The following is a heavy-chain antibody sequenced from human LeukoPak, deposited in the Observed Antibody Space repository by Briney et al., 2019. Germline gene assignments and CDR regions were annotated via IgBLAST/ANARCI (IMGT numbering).Heavy chain of an antibody. CDR2: IYTSGST. V-gene: IGHV4-4*07. CDR1: GGSISSYY. J-gene: IGHJ6*03. Sequence: SETLSLTCTVSGGSISSYYWSWIRQPAGKGLEWIGRIYTSGSTNYNPSLKSRVTMSVDTSKNQFSLKLSSVTAADTAVNYCARETGTVPFHNVLTGRQDFYYYYIDVWGKGTTVTVSS. D-gene: IGHD3-9*01. CDR3: ARETGTVPFHNVLTGRQDFYYYYIDV.